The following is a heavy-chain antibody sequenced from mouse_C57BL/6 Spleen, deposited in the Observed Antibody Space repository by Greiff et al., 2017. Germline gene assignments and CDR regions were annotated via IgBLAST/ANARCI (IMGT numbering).Heavy chain of an antibody. D-gene: IGHD4-1*01. Sequence: QVQLQQSGPGLVQPSQSLSITCTVSGFSLTSYGVHWVRQSPGKGLEWLGVIWSGGSTDYNAAFMSRLGITKDNSKSQVFFKMNSLQADDTAIYYCAIILWDGYFDVWGTGTTVTVSS. V-gene: IGHV2-5*01. CDR2: IWSGGST. CDR1: GFSLTSYG. J-gene: IGHJ1*03. CDR3: AIILWDGYFDV.